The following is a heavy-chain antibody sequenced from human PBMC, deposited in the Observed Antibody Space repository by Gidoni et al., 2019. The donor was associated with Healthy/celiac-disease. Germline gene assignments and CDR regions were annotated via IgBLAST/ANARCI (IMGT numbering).Heavy chain of an antibody. CDR1: GYTFTSYD. CDR2: MNPNSGNT. Sequence: QVQLVQSGAEVKKPGASVKVSCQASGYTFTSYDINWVRQATGQGLEWMGWMNPNSGNTGYAQKFQGRVTMTRNTSISTAYMELSSLRSEDTAVYYCARTGIAVAGTVRIFQHWGQGTLVTVSS. CDR3: ARTGIAVAGTVRIFQH. J-gene: IGHJ1*01. D-gene: IGHD6-19*01. V-gene: IGHV1-8*01.